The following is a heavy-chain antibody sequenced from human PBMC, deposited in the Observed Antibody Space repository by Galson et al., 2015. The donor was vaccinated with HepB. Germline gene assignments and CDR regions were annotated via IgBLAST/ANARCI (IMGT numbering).Heavy chain of an antibody. J-gene: IGHJ4*02. V-gene: IGHV3-30*04. CDR3: AKGGWDYGDYDYFDY. CDR2: ISYDGSNK. D-gene: IGHD4-17*01. Sequence: SLRLSCAASGFTFSSYAIHWVRQAPGKGLEWVAFISYDGSNKYYADSVKGRFTISRDNSKKKLYLQMNSLRAEDTAVYYCAKGGWDYGDYDYFDYWGQGTLVTVSS. CDR1: GFTFSSYA.